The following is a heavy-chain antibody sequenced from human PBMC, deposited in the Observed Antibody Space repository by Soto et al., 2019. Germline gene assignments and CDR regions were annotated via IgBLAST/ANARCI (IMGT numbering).Heavy chain of an antibody. CDR3: ARGGYCSSTSCYSYYYGMDV. CDR2: INPSGGST. V-gene: IGHV1-46*01. Sequence: ASVKVSCKASGYTFTSYYMHWVRQAPGQGLEWMGIINPSGGSTSYAQKFQGRVTMTRDTSTSTVYMELSSLRSEDTAVYYCARGGYCSSTSCYSYYYGMDVWGQGTTVTVSS. CDR1: GYTFTSYY. D-gene: IGHD2-2*01. J-gene: IGHJ6*02.